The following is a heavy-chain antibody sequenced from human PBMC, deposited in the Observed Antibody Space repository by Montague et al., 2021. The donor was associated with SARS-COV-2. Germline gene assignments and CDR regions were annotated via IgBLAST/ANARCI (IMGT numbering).Heavy chain of an antibody. D-gene: IGHD3-22*01. Sequence: TLSLTCAVSGGSISSGGYSWSWIRQPPGKGLEWIGYIYHSGSTYYNPSLKSRVTISVDRSKNQFSLKLSSVTAADTAVYYCARVTPTPYYYDSSGYYDGWFDPWGQGTLVTVSS. J-gene: IGHJ5*02. CDR2: IYHSGST. V-gene: IGHV4-30-2*01. CDR3: ARVTPTPYYYDSSGYYDGWFDP. CDR1: GGSISSGGYS.